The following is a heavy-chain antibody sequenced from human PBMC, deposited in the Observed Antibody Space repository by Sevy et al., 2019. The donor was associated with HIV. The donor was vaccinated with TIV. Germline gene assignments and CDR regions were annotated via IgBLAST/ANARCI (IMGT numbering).Heavy chain of an antibody. CDR2: INWNGDNT. V-gene: IGHV3-20*01. Sequence: GGSLRLSCAASGFTFPDYAMSWVHQPPGKGLEWVSGINWNGDNTGYGDSLKGRFTISRDNAKNSLYLQIDSLRAEDRALYHCARSTYYYDTTGYGAFDLWGQGTMVTVSS. D-gene: IGHD3-22*01. CDR1: GFTFPDYA. CDR3: ARSTYYYDTTGYGAFDL. J-gene: IGHJ3*01.